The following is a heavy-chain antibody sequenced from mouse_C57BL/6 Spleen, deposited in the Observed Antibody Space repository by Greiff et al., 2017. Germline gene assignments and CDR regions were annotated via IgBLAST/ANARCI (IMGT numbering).Heavy chain of an antibody. CDR1: GFNIKDYY. CDR2: IDPEDGDT. Sequence: VQLQQSGAELVRPGASVKLSCTASGFNIKDYYMHWVKQRPEQGLEWIGRIDPEDGDTEYAPKFQGKATMTADTSSNTAYLQLSSLTSADTAVXYCTRGGDDGAWLAYWGQGTLVTVSA. D-gene: IGHD2-2*01. V-gene: IGHV14-1*01. J-gene: IGHJ3*01. CDR3: TRGGDDGAWLAY.